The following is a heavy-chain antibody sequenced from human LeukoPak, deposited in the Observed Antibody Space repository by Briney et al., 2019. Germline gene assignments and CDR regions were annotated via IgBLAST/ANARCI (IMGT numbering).Heavy chain of an antibody. D-gene: IGHD1-26*01. Sequence: ASVKVSCKASGGTFSSYAISWVRQAPGKGLEWMGGFDPEDGETIYAQKFQGRVTMTEDTSTDTAYMELSSLRSEDTAVYYCASSTIVGATLFDYWGQGTLVTVSS. CDR3: ASSTIVGATLFDY. CDR2: FDPEDGET. J-gene: IGHJ4*02. CDR1: GGTFSSYA. V-gene: IGHV1-24*01.